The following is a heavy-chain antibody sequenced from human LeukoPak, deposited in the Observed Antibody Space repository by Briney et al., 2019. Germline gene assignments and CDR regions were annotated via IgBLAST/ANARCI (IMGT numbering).Heavy chain of an antibody. CDR2: IYYSGST. D-gene: IGHD3-10*01. CDR1: GGSISSYY. CDR3: ASSSGSYIAY. V-gene: IGHV4-59*08. J-gene: IGHJ4*02. Sequence: ASETLSLTCTVSGGSISSYYWSWIRQPPGKGLEWIGYIYYSGSTNYDPSLKSRVTISVDTSKNQFSLKLSSVTAADTAVYYCASSSGSYIAYWGQGTLVTVSS.